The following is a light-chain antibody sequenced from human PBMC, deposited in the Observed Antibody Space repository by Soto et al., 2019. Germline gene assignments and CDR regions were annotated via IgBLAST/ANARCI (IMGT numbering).Light chain of an antibody. V-gene: IGLV2-14*01. CDR1: SSDVGGYKY. CDR2: DVS. J-gene: IGLJ1*01. Sequence: QSVLTQPASVSGSPGQSITISCTGTSSDVGGYKYVSWYQQHPGKAPKLMIYDVSNRPSGVSDRFAGSKSGNTASLTISGLQSEDEADHYCDSYTSSSSYVFGTGTKLTVL. CDR3: DSYTSSSSYV.